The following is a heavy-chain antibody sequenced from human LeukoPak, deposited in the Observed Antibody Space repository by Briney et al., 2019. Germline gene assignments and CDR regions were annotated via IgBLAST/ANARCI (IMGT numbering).Heavy chain of an antibody. D-gene: IGHD4-23*01. CDR2: MNPNSGNT. CDR1: GYTFTSYD. Sequence: GASVKVSCKASGYTFTSYDINWGRQAPGQGLGWMGWMNPNSGNTGYAQKFQGRVTMTRNTSISTAYMELSSLRSEDTAVYYCAGGALYGGNPDWGQGTLVTVSS. V-gene: IGHV1-8*01. J-gene: IGHJ4*02. CDR3: AGGALYGGNPD.